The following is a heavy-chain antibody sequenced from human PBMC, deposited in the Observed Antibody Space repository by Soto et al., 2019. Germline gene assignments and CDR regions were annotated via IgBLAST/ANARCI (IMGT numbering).Heavy chain of an antibody. CDR2: IRSKGNSYAT. CDR1: GFTFSGSA. Sequence: EVQLVESGGGLVQPGGSLKLSCAASGFTFSGSAIHWVRQASGKGLEWVGRIRSKGNSYATAYGASVKGRFTISRDDSKNTAYLQMNSLKPEATAVYYSIRRWGVGESLDSWGQGTLVTVSS. D-gene: IGHD3-10*01. CDR3: IRRWGVGESLDS. J-gene: IGHJ5*01. V-gene: IGHV3-73*02.